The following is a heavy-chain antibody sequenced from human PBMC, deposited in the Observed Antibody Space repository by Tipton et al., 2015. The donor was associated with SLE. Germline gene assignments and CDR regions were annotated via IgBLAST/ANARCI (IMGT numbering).Heavy chain of an antibody. CDR1: GGSMYSSTYY. J-gene: IGHJ3*02. Sequence: TLSLTCTVSGGSMYSSTYYWGWIRRPPGKGLEWIGRISSSGSTSYNPSLKSRVTMSEDTSNNQFSLKLNSMSAADTAVYYCASRTDLFRGSDVFHIWGQGTMVTVSS. CDR2: ISSSGST. D-gene: IGHD3-3*01. CDR3: ASRTDLFRGSDVFHI. V-gene: IGHV4-39*01.